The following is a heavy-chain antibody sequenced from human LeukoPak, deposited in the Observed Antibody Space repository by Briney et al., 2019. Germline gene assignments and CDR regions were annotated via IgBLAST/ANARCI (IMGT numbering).Heavy chain of an antibody. CDR1: GFTFSSYS. CDR2: ISSTSSTI. J-gene: IGHJ4*02. D-gene: IGHD3-10*01. V-gene: IGHV3-48*01. CDR3: AKVYGSGRAFDY. Sequence: GGSLRLSCAASGFTFSSYSMNWVRQAPGKGLEWVSYISSTSSTIYYADSVKGRFTISRDNSKNTLYLQMNSLRAEDTAVYYCAKVYGSGRAFDYWGQGTLVTVSS.